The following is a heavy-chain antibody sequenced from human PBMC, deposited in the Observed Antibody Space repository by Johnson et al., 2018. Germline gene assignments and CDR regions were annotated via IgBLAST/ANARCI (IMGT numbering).Heavy chain of an antibody. J-gene: IGHJ1*01. CDR3: AIDYYDSQGFQH. Sequence: VQLAESGAEVKNPGESLKISFKGCGYSFTSYWIGWVRQMPGKGLAWMGIIYPGDSDTRYSPSFQGQVTIPADKSISTAYLQWSSLKASDTALYYWAIDYYDSQGFQHWGQGTLVTVSS. CDR1: GYSFTSYW. V-gene: IGHV5-51*03. CDR2: IYPGDSDT. D-gene: IGHD3-22*01.